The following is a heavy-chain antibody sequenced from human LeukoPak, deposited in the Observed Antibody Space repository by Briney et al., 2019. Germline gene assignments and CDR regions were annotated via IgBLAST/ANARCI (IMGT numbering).Heavy chain of an antibody. V-gene: IGHV4-31*03. Sequence: PSQTLSLTCTVSGGSISSGGYYWSWIRQHPGKGLEWIGYIYYSGSTYYNPSLRSRVTISVDTSKNQFSLKLSSVTAADTALYYCARDANYYDSSGYYYYYGMDVWGQGTTVTVSS. CDR3: ARDANYYDSSGYYYYYGMDV. J-gene: IGHJ6*02. CDR1: GGSISSGGYY. D-gene: IGHD3-22*01. CDR2: IYYSGST.